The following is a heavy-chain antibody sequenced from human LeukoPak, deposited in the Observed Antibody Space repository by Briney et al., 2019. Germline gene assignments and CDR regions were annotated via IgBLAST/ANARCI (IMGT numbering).Heavy chain of an antibody. CDR3: ARMSVSSFDY. J-gene: IGHJ4*02. CDR1: GFTFSSYE. CDR2: ISSSGSTI. Sequence: QPGGSLRLSCAASGFTFSSYEMNWVRQAPGKGLEWVSYISSSGSTIYYADSVKGRFTISRDNAKNSLYLQMNSLRAEDTAVYYCARMSVSSFDYWGQGTLVTVSS. V-gene: IGHV3-48*03.